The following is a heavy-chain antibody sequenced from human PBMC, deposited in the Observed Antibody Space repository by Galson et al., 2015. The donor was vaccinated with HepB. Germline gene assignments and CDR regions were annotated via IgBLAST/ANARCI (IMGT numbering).Heavy chain of an antibody. CDR2: IVVGSSNS. J-gene: IGHJ4*02. Sequence: SVKVSCKASGFIFSSSAVQWVRQARGQPLEWIGWIVVGSSNSNYAQKFQERVTITRDMSTSTAYMELSSLRSEDTAVYYCAAAPYTIPLTYYFDYWGQGTLVTVSS. D-gene: IGHD3-3*01. CDR1: GFIFSSSA. V-gene: IGHV1-58*01. CDR3: AAAPYTIPLTYYFDY.